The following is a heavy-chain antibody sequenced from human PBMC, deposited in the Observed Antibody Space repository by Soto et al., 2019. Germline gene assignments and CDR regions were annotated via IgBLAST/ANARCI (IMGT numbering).Heavy chain of an antibody. CDR2: ISAYNGNT. CDR1: GYTFTNYA. CDR3: ARDLAAAGPFDC. V-gene: IGHV1-18*01. Sequence: QVQLVQSGAEVKKPGASVKVSCKASGYTFTNYAFSWVRQAPGQGLEWMGWISAYNGNTNYPQKLQGRVTMTTDTSTSTAYMYLRSLRSDDTAVYYCARDLAAAGPFDCWGQGTLVTVSS. D-gene: IGHD6-13*01. J-gene: IGHJ4*02.